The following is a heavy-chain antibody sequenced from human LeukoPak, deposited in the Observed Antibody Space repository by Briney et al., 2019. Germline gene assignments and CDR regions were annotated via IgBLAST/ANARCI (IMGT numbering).Heavy chain of an antibody. CDR1: GYTFTSYG. CDR3: ARAVEVGYDILTGYCVFFDY. CDR2: ISAYNGNT. D-gene: IGHD3-9*01. J-gene: IGHJ4*02. Sequence: GASVKVSCKASGYTFTSYGISWVRQAPGQGLEWMGWISAYNGNTNYAQKLQGRVTMTTDTSTSTAYMELRSLRSDDTAVYYCARAVEVGYDILTGYCVFFDYWGQGTLVTVSS. V-gene: IGHV1-18*01.